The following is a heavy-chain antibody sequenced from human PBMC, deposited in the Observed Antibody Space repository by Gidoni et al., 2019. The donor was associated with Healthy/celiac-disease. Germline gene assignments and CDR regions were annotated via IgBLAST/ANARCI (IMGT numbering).Heavy chain of an antibody. Sequence: SSYIMNWVRQAPGKGLEWVSYISSSSSTIYYADSVKGRFTISRDNAKNSLYLQMNSLRAEDTAVYYCAREVEGPVVGGSYGLFDYWGQGTLVTVSS. D-gene: IGHD1-26*01. V-gene: IGHV3-48*01. J-gene: IGHJ4*02. CDR1: SSYI. CDR2: ISSSSSTI. CDR3: AREVEGPVVGGSYGLFDY.